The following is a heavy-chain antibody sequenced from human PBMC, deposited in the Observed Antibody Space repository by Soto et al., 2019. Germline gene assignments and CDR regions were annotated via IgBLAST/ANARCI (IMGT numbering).Heavy chain of an antibody. CDR2: ISPSGTT. V-gene: IGHV4-34*01. Sequence: QVQLQQWRAGLLKPSETLSLTCAVYGGSFSGYYWTWFRQPPGKGLEWIGEISPSGTTKYIPSLKSRVTISADTSTNQFSLKVTSVTAADTAVYYCVTSLWFGTEPEIWGQGALVTVSS. D-gene: IGHD3-10*01. J-gene: IGHJ4*02. CDR3: VTSLWFGTEPEI. CDR1: GGSFSGYY.